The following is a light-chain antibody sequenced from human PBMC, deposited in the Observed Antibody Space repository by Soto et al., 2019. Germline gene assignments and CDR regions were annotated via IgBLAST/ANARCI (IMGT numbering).Light chain of an antibody. J-gene: IGLJ1*01. CDR1: SSDVGGYNY. CDR2: EVS. Sequence: QSALTQPPSASGSPGQSVTISCTGTSSDVGGYNYVSWYQHHPGKAPKLMIYEVSQRPSGVPDRFSGSKSGNTASLTVSGLQAEDEADYYCSSYAGSNNLYVFGPGTKLTVL. CDR3: SSYAGSNNLYV. V-gene: IGLV2-8*01.